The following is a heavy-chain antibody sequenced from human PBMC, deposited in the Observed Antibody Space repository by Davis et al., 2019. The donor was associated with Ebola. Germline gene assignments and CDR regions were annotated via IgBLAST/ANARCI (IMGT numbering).Heavy chain of an antibody. Sequence: ASVKVSCKASGYTFIGYYIHWVRQAPGQGLEWMGWISAYNGNTNYAQKLQGRVTMTIDTSTSTAYMELRSLRSDDTAVYYCARSEWFGDLYYYGMDVWGQGTTVTVSS. CDR2: ISAYNGNT. CDR1: GYTFIGYY. D-gene: IGHD3-10*01. V-gene: IGHV1-18*04. CDR3: ARSEWFGDLYYYGMDV. J-gene: IGHJ6*02.